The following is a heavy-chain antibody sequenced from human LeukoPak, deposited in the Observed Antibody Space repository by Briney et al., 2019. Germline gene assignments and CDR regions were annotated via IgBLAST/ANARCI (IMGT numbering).Heavy chain of an antibody. Sequence: GRSLRLSCAASGFTFSSYGMHWVRQAPGKGLEWVAVIWYDGSNKYYADSVKGRFTSSRDNSKNTLYLQMNSLRAEDTAVYYCAKGYGSGSYCIDYWGQGTLVTVSS. CDR2: IWYDGSNK. V-gene: IGHV3-33*06. CDR1: GFTFSSYG. CDR3: AKGYGSGSYCIDY. D-gene: IGHD3-10*01. J-gene: IGHJ4*02.